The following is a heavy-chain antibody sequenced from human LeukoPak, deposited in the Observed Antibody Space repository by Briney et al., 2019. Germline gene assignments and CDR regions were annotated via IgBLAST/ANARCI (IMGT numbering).Heavy chain of an antibody. CDR3: ARGKLYSDSSGYYYPPPYFFDY. CDR2: IYYSGST. Sequence: PSETLSLTCTVSSGSISSTHLYWGWIRQPPGKGLECIGSIYYSGSTYYNPSLKSRVTISVDSSKNHFSLKLSSVTAADTAVYYCARGKLYSDSSGYYYPPPYFFDYWGQGTLVTVSS. J-gene: IGHJ4*02. CDR1: SGSISSTHLY. V-gene: IGHV4-39*07. D-gene: IGHD3-22*01.